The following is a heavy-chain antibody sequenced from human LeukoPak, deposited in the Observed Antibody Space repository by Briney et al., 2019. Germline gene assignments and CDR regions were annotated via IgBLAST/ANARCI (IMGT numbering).Heavy chain of an antibody. CDR2: INHSGST. V-gene: IGHV4-34*01. J-gene: IGHJ3*02. Sequence: KASETLSLTCAVYGGSFNGYYWSWIRQPPGKGLEWIGEINHSGSTNYNPSLKSRVTISVDTSKNQFSLKLSSVTAADTAVYYCARAQGNSWGPVRRGGAFDIWGQGTMVTVSS. CDR3: ARAQGNSWGPVRRGGAFDI. CDR1: GGSFNGYY. D-gene: IGHD3-10*01.